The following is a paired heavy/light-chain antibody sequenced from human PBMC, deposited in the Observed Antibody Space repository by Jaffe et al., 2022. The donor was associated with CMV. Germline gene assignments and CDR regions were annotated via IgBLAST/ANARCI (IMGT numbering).Heavy chain of an antibody. CDR2: IGTSDYSM. D-gene: IGHD2-15*01. V-gene: IGHV3-48*03. J-gene: IGHJ3*02. CDR1: GFSFRSHE. Sequence: EVQLVESGGGLVQPGGSLRLSCVASGFSFRSHEMNWVRQAPGKGLEWVSYIGTSDYSMKYADSVKGRFTISRDNAKNSLYLQMSSLRAEDTAVYYCSRGGYCGSDICYSFNAFDIWGRGTLVTVSS. CDR3: SRGGYCGSDICYSFNAFDI.
Light chain of an antibody. V-gene: IGKV3-20*01. J-gene: IGKJ4*01. CDR1: QSVSSSY. Sequence: EIVLTQSPGTLSLSPGERATLSCRASQSVSSSYLAWYQQKPGQAPRLLIYGASSRATGIPDRFSGSGSGTDFSLTISRLEPEDFAVYYCQHYGTSPFAFGGGTRVEIK. CDR3: QHYGTSPFA. CDR2: GAS.